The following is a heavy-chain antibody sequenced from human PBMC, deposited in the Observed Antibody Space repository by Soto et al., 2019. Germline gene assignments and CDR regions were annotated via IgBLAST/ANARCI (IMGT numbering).Heavy chain of an antibody. J-gene: IGHJ4*02. D-gene: IGHD4-17*01. CDR2: IWYDGAQK. V-gene: IGHV3-33*01. Sequence: PGGSLRLSCEASGFTFNTYSMHWVRQPPGKGLEWLAAIWYDGAQKHYADSVKGRFIISRDNSKKTLYLEMNSLRAEDTAVYYCARAGGTTVTGLWHFDSWGQGTLVTVPQ. CDR3: ARAGGTTVTGLWHFDS. CDR1: GFTFNTYS.